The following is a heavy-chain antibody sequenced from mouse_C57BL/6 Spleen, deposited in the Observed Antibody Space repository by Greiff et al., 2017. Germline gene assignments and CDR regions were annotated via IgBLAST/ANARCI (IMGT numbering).Heavy chain of an antibody. D-gene: IGHD2-1*01. CDR3: ARGGDYGTTFDY. V-gene: IGHV1-81*01. Sequence: QVQLKESGAELARPGASVKLSCKASGYTFTSYGISWVKQRTGQGLEWIGEIYPRSGNTYYNEKFKGKATLTADKSSSTAYMELRSLTSEDSAVYFCARGGDYGTTFDYGRQGTTPTVSS. CDR2: IYPRSGNT. J-gene: IGHJ2*01. CDR1: GYTFTSYG.